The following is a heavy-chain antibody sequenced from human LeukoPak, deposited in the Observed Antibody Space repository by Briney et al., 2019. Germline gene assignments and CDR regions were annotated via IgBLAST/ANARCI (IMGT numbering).Heavy chain of an antibody. Sequence: GGSLRLSCAASGFTVSSNYMNWVRQAPGKGLEWVSGIGAGGTFTYYADSVKGRFTISRDNSKNTLYLQMNSLRAEDTAVYYCARDYEPFPRIAAAGSFDYWGQGTLVTVSS. CDR3: ARDYEPFPRIAAAGSFDY. J-gene: IGHJ4*02. CDR2: IGAGGTFT. V-gene: IGHV3-66*01. CDR1: GFTVSSNY. D-gene: IGHD6-13*01.